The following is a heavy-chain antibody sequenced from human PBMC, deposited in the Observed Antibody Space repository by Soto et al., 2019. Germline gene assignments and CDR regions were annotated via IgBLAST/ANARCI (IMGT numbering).Heavy chain of an antibody. CDR1: GFTFSSYG. V-gene: IGHV3-33*01. Sequence: QVQLVESGGGVVQPGRSLRLSCAASGFTFSSYGMHWVRQAPGKGLEWVAVIWYDGSNKYYADSVKGRFTISRDNSKNTLYVQMNSLRAEDTAVYYCARDWGVDIVATINYFDYWGQGTLVTVSS. CDR2: IWYDGSNK. CDR3: ARDWGVDIVATINYFDY. D-gene: IGHD5-12*01. J-gene: IGHJ4*02.